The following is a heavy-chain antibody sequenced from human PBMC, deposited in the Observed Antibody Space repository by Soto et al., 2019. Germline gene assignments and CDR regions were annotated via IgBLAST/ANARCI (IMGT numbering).Heavy chain of an antibody. CDR1: GGSFSGYY. Sequence: PSETLSLTCAVYGGSFSGYYWSWIRQTPGKGLEWIGEINHSGSTNYNPSLKSRVTISVGTSKNQFSLKLSSVNAADTAVYYCARASIAVAGGPVYYFDYWGQGTLVTVSS. V-gene: IGHV4-34*01. CDR2: INHSGST. D-gene: IGHD6-19*01. J-gene: IGHJ4*02. CDR3: ARASIAVAGGPVYYFDY.